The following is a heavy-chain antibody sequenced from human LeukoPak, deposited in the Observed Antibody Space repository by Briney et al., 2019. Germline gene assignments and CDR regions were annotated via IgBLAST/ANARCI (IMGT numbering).Heavy chain of an antibody. CDR3: ARVHRGYSYGRLDY. J-gene: IGHJ4*02. Sequence: GGSLRLSCAASGFAFSDYSMNWVRQASGKGLEWVSYISSSDNTIHYADSVKGRFTISRDNAKNSLYLEMNSLRDEDTAVYYCARVHRGYSYGRLDYWGQGTLVTVSS. D-gene: IGHD5-18*01. V-gene: IGHV3-48*02. CDR1: GFAFSDYS. CDR2: ISSSDNTI.